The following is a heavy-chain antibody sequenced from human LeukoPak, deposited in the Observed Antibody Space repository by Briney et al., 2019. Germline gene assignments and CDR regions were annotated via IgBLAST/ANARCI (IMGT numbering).Heavy chain of an antibody. CDR2: ISSNGGST. CDR1: GFTFSSYA. D-gene: IGHD3-10*01. CDR3: VEAPQPVLLWFGDSFDY. Sequence: PGGSLRLSCSASGFTFSSYAMHWARQAPGKGLEYVSAISSNGGSTYYADSVKGRFTISRDNSKNTLYLQMSSLRAEDTAVYYCVEAPQPVLLWFGDSFDYWGQGTLVTVSS. V-gene: IGHV3-64D*06. J-gene: IGHJ4*02.